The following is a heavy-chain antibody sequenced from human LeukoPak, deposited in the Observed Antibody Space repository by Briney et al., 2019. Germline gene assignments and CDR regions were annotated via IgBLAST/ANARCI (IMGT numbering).Heavy chain of an antibody. CDR3: AKRRPYCSSTSCTPGYYLDY. D-gene: IGHD2-2*01. V-gene: IGHV3-15*01. CDR1: GLIFTDAW. Sequence: SLTLSCAPSGLIFTDAWARWVRHIPGELLEWVGRMQSKAERGTTDYAAHVKGRFTISRDDSTNTLYLQMNSLRAEDTAVYYCAKRRPYCSSTSCTPGYYLDYWGQGTLVTVSS. CDR2: MQSKAERGTT. J-gene: IGHJ4*02.